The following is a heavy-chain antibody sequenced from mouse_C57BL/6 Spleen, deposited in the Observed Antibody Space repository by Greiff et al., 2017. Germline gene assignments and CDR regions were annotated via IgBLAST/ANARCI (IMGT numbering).Heavy chain of an antibody. V-gene: IGHV5-6*01. CDR3: ASSNYDRYAMDY. CDR1: GFTFSSYG. CDR2: ISSGGSYT. J-gene: IGHJ4*01. Sequence: EVHLVESGGDLVKPGGSLKLSCAASGFTFSSYGMSWVRQTPDKRLEWVATISSGGSYTYYPDSVKGRFTISRDNAKNTLYLQMSSLKSEDTAMYYCASSNYDRYAMDYWGQGTSVTVSS. D-gene: IGHD2-5*01.